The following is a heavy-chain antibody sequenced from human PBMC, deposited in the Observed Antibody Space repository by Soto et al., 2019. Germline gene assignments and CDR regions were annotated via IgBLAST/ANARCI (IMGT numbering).Heavy chain of an antibody. D-gene: IGHD3-22*01. CDR3: ARMTRYYYDSSGYYQPEYYFDY. Sequence: QVQLVQSGAEVKKPGASVKVSCKASGYTFTSYGISWVRQSPGQGLEWMGWISAYNGNTNYAQKLQGRVTMTTDTSTSTAYMELRSLRSDDTAVYYCARMTRYYYDSSGYYQPEYYFDYWGQGTLVTVSS. J-gene: IGHJ4*02. CDR2: ISAYNGNT. V-gene: IGHV1-18*01. CDR1: GYTFTSYG.